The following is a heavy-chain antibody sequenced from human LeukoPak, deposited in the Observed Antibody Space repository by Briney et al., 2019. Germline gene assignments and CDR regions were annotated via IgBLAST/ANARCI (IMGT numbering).Heavy chain of an antibody. CDR1: GVTVRNDY. Sequence: PGGSLRLSCAASGVTVRNDYMSWVRQAPGKGLEWVSGISWNSGSIGYADSVKGRFTISRDNAKNSLYLQMNSLRAEDTALYYCAKDISGELPDGDAFDIWGQGTMVTVSS. CDR3: AKDISGELPDGDAFDI. J-gene: IGHJ3*02. CDR2: ISWNSGSI. V-gene: IGHV3-9*01. D-gene: IGHD1-26*01.